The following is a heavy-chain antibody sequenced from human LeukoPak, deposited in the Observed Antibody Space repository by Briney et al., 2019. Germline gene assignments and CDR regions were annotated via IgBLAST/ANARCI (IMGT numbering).Heavy chain of an antibody. J-gene: IGHJ3*02. CDR2: ISGSGGST. CDR3: GKDRGVRGFYDAFDI. CDR1: GFTFSSYA. D-gene: IGHD3-10*01. Sequence: GGSLRLSCAASGFTFSSYAMSWVRQAPGKGLEWVSAISGSGGSTYYADSVKGRFTISRDNSKNTLYLQMNSLRAEDTAVYYWGKDRGVRGFYDAFDIWGQGTMVTVSS. V-gene: IGHV3-23*01.